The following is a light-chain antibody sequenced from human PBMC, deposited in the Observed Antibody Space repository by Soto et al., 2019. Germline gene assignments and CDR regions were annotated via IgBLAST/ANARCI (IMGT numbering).Light chain of an antibody. CDR1: SGHSNYA. Sequence: QLVLTQSPSASACLGASVKLTCTLSSGHSNYAIAWHQQQPEQGPRYLMKLNRDGSHSKGDGIPNRFSGSSSGAERYLTIPSLQSEDEADYYCQTWGTGIVIFGGGTKVTVL. V-gene: IGLV4-69*01. CDR3: QTWGTGIVI. J-gene: IGLJ2*01. CDR2: LNRDGSH.